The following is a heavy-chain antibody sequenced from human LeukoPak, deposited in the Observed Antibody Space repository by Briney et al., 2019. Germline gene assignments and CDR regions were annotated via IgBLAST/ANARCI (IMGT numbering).Heavy chain of an antibody. J-gene: IGHJ5*02. CDR1: GYTFTSYY. D-gene: IGHD2-21*02. V-gene: IGHV1-46*01. Sequence: ASVTVSCKASGYTFTSYYMHWVRQAPGQGLEWMGIINPSGGSTSYAQKFQGRVTMTRDTSTSTVYMELSSLRSEDTAVYYCARDHIAANPYCGGDCYFSDPTEFDPWGQGTLVTVSS. CDR2: INPSGGST. CDR3: ARDHIAANPYCGGDCYFSDPTEFDP.